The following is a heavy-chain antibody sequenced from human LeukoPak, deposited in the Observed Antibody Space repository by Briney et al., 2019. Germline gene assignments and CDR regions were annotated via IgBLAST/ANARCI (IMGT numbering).Heavy chain of an antibody. V-gene: IGHV1-2*02. Sequence: GASVKVSCKASGGTFIGYYMHWVRQAPGQGLEWMGWINLNTGETNFAQKFQGRVTMTRDTSISTAYMELSRLRSDDTAVYYCARSRDGYNRLDAFDIWGQGTMVTVSS. CDR2: INLNTGET. CDR3: ARSRDGYNRLDAFDI. CDR1: GGTFIGYY. D-gene: IGHD5-24*01. J-gene: IGHJ3*02.